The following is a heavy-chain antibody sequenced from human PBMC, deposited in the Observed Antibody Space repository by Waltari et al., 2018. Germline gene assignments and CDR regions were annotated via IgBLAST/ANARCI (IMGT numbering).Heavy chain of an antibody. CDR3: AREGIAARDAFDI. D-gene: IGHD6-6*01. CDR2: ISSSSSDI. Sequence: EVQLVESGGGLVKPGGSLRLSCAASGFTFSSYSMNWVRQAPGKGLEWVASISSSSSDIYDADAVKGRVTISRDNAKNSLYLQMNSLRAEDTAVYYCAREGIAARDAFDIWGQGTMVTVSS. J-gene: IGHJ3*02. V-gene: IGHV3-21*01. CDR1: GFTFSSYS.